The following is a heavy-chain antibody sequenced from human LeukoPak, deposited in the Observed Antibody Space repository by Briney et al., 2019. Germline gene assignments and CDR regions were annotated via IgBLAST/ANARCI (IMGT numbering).Heavy chain of an antibody. Sequence: ASVKVSCKASGYTFTSYGISWVRQAPGQGLEWMGWISAYNGNTNYAQKLQGRVTMTTDTSKSTAYMELRSLRSDDTAVYYCATARITIFGVVIDYWGQGTLVTVSS. CDR1: GYTFTSYG. CDR3: ATARITIFGVVIDY. D-gene: IGHD3-3*01. J-gene: IGHJ4*02. CDR2: ISAYNGNT. V-gene: IGHV1-18*01.